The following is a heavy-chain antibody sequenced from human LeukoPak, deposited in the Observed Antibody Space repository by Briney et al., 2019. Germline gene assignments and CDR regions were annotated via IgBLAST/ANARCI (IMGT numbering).Heavy chain of an antibody. CDR1: GFTFSNYG. CDR2: IWYDGSNK. J-gene: IGHJ4*02. D-gene: IGHD3-10*01. Sequence: PGGSLRLSCAASGFTFSNYGMHWVRQAPGKGLEWVAVIWYDGSNKYNVDSVKGRFTISRDNSNNTLYLQMNSLRAEDTAVYFCARGGTAAYGSGSYYLGFFDYWGQGTLVTVSS. CDR3: ARGGTAAYGSGSYYLGFFDY. V-gene: IGHV3-33*01.